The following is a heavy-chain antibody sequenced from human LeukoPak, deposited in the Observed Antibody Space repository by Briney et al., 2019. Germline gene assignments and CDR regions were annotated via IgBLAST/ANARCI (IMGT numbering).Heavy chain of an antibody. Sequence: SETLSLICTVSGVSISSYYWSWIRQPPGKGLEWIGFIHYSGGTNYNPSLKSRVAISVDASKNQFSLKLSSVTAPDTAVYYCARLIASPTWIYGSGSYSRFDPWGQGTLVTVSS. D-gene: IGHD3-10*01. CDR1: GVSISSYY. V-gene: IGHV4-59*08. CDR2: IHYSGGT. J-gene: IGHJ5*02. CDR3: ARLIASPTWIYGSGSYSRFDP.